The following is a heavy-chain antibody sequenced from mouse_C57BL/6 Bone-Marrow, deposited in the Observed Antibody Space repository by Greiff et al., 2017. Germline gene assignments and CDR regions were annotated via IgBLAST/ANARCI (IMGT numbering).Heavy chain of an antibody. J-gene: IGHJ2*01. Sequence: EVQLLEPGAGLVKPGGSLKLSCAASGFTFSSYAMSWVRQTPEQRLEWVATISAGGSYTYYPDNVKGRFTISRDNAKNNPYLQMSHLKSEDTAMYYCARDSILQCCDYWGQGTTLTVSS. V-gene: IGHV5-4*01. CDR1: GFTFSSYA. CDR3: ARDSILQCCDY. D-gene: IGHD2-10*02. CDR2: ISAGGSYT.